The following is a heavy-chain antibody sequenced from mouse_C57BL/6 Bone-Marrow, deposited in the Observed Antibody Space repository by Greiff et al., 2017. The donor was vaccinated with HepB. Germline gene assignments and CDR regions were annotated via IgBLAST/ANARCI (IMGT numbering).Heavy chain of an antibody. CDR1: GYTFTDYE. V-gene: IGHV1-15*01. CDR3: TSGAMDY. CDR2: IDPETGGT. Sequence: VQLVESGAELVRPGASVTLSCKASGYTFTDYEMHWVKQTPVHGLEWIGAIDPETGGTAYNQKFKGKARLTADKSSSTAYMELRSLTSEDSAVYYCTSGAMDYWGQGTSVTVSS. J-gene: IGHJ4*01.